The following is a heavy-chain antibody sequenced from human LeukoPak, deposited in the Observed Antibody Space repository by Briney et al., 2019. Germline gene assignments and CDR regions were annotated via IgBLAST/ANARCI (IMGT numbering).Heavy chain of an antibody. V-gene: IGHV1-46*01. J-gene: IGHJ4*02. CDR1: GYTFTSYY. Sequence: ASVKVSCKASGYTFTSYYMHWVRQAPGQGLEWMGIINPSGGSTSYAQKFQGRVTMTRDTSTSTVYMELSSLRFEDTAVYYCARDWFSDSSGYYPSPGFDYWGQGTLVTVSS. CDR2: INPSGGST. CDR3: ARDWFSDSSGYYPSPGFDY. D-gene: IGHD3-22*01.